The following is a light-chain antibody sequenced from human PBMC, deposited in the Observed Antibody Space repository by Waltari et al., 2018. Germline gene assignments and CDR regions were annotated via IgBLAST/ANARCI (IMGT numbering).Light chain of an antibody. CDR1: HSVSSRY. CDR3: QQYGSTPWT. V-gene: IGKV3-20*01. Sequence: ENVLTQSPSTLSLSPGERVTLSCRASHSVSSRYLAWYQQKPGQAPRLLIYGAMNRATGTPDRFSGSGLATDFTFTISRLEPEDSAVYYCQQYGSTPWTFGQGTKVEIK. J-gene: IGKJ1*01. CDR2: GAM.